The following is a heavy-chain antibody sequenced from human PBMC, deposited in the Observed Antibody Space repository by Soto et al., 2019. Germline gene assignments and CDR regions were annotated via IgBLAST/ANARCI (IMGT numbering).Heavy chain of an antibody. CDR1: GGTFSSYA. J-gene: IGHJ4*02. Sequence: QVQLVQSGAEVKKPGSSVKVSCKASGGTFSSYAISWVRQAPGQGLEWMGGIIPIFGTANYAQKFQGRVTITADESTGTAYMELSSLRSEDTAVYYCARSRHYYDSSGYYLYFDYWGQGTLVTVSS. V-gene: IGHV1-69*01. CDR3: ARSRHYYDSSGYYLYFDY. CDR2: IIPIFGTA. D-gene: IGHD3-22*01.